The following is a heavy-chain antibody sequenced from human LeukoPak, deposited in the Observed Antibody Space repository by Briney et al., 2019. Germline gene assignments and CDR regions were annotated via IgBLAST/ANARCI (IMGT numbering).Heavy chain of an antibody. Sequence: GGSLRLSCAASGFTFSSYSMNWVRQAPGKGLEWVSYISSSSSTIYYADSVKGRFTISRDNSKNTLYLQMNSLRAEDTAVYYCAKAAYRGSTSGDYYYGMDVWGQGTTVTVSS. V-gene: IGHV3-48*01. J-gene: IGHJ6*02. CDR1: GFTFSSYS. CDR2: ISSSSSTI. D-gene: IGHD2-2*01. CDR3: AKAAYRGSTSGDYYYGMDV.